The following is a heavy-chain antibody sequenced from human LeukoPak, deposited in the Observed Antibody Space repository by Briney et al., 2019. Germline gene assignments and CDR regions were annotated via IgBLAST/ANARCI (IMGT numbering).Heavy chain of an antibody. CDR3: ARGGSYYDSSGYPPSFDY. V-gene: IGHV4-34*01. J-gene: IGHJ4*02. D-gene: IGHD3-22*01. Sequence: SETLSLTCAVYGGSFSGYYWSWIRQPPGKGLEWIGEINHSGSTNYNPSLKSRVTISVDTSKNQFSLKLSSVTAADTAVYYCARGGSYYDSSGYPPSFDYWGQGTLVTVSS. CDR1: GGSFSGYY. CDR2: INHSGST.